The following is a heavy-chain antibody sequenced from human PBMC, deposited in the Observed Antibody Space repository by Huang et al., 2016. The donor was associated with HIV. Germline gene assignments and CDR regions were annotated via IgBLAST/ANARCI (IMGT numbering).Heavy chain of an antibody. V-gene: IGHV3-23*01. D-gene: IGHD6-19*01. J-gene: IGHJ4*02. CDR1: GFTFSSYA. CDR2: IRGRGSFT. Sequence: EVQLLESGGGLVQPGGSLRLSCAASGFTFSSYARTWVRQAPGKGLEWVSAIRGRGSFTYYADSVKGRFTISRDNSRNTLYLQMNSLRAEDTAVYYCAKGGYTSGWYNYWGQGTLVTVSS. CDR3: AKGGYTSGWYNY.